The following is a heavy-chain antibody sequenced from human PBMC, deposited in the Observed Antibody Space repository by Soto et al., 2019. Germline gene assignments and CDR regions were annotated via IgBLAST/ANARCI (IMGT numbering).Heavy chain of an antibody. CDR3: ARDRVYCSGGSCDQQPNYFDY. J-gene: IGHJ4*02. CDR1: GGTFSSYA. V-gene: IGHV1-69*13. Sequence: SVKVSCKASGGTFSSYAISWVRQAPGQGLEWMGGIIPIFGTANYAQKFQGRVTITADESTSTAYMELSSLRSEDTAVYYCARDRVYCSGGSCDQQPNYFDYWGQGTLVTVSS. D-gene: IGHD2-15*01. CDR2: IIPIFGTA.